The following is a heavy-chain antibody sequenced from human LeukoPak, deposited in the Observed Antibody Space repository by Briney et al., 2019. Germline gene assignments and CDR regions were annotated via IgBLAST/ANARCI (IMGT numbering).Heavy chain of an antibody. D-gene: IGHD3-10*01. CDR2: ISGSGGST. J-gene: IGHJ4*02. V-gene: IGHV3-23*01. Sequence: GGSLRLSCAASGFTFGSYAMHWVRQAPGKGLEWVSAISGSGGSTYYADSVKGRFTISRDNSKNTLYLQMNSLRAEDTAVYYCAKSIWFGELEFDYWGQGTLVTVSS. CDR1: GFTFGSYA. CDR3: AKSIWFGELEFDY.